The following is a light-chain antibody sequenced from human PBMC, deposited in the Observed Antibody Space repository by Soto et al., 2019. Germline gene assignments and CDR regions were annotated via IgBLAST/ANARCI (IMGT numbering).Light chain of an antibody. CDR1: QSISSW. CDR3: QQYNSYSGT. CDR2: DAS. Sequence: DIQMTQSPSTLSASVGDRVTITCRASQSISSWLAWYQEKPGKAPKLLIYDASSLESGVPSRFSGSGTGTEFTLPISSPQPDDFATYYCQQYNSYSGTFGQGTKVEIK. J-gene: IGKJ1*01. V-gene: IGKV1-5*01.